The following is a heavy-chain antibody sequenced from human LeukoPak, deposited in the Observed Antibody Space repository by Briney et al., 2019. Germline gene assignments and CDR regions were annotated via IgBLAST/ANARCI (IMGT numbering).Heavy chain of an antibody. V-gene: IGHV4-59*11. CDR3: ARGGSAAKDDFDS. Sequence: SGTLCLTCTVSNDSISPLYWGWIRQPPGKGLEFIGYIFYSGTTNFNPSLKSRVTLSVDTSKNQFSLRLNSVTAADTAVYYCARGGSAAKDDFDSWGQGTLVTVSS. CDR1: NDSISPLY. CDR2: IFYSGTT. J-gene: IGHJ4*02. D-gene: IGHD6-13*01.